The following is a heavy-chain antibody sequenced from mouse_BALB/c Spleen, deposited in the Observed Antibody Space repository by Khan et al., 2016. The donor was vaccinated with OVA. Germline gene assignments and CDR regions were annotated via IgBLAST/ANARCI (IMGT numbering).Heavy chain of an antibody. J-gene: IGHJ4*01. CDR2: INTYTGEP. V-gene: IGHV9-3-1*01. Sequence: QIQLVQFGPELKKPGETVKISCTASGFNFTNYGMNWVKQSPGKALKWMGWINTYTGEPTYADYFKGRFAFSLETSATTAYLQINNLKSEDTATYLCAKPPYGSYTLDYWGQGTPVTVSS. D-gene: IGHD1-1*01. CDR1: GFNFTNYG. CDR3: AKPPYGSYTLDY.